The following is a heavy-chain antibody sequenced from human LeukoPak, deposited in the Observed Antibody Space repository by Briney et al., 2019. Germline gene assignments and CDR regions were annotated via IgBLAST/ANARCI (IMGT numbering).Heavy chain of an antibody. CDR1: GYTFTSYY. Sequence: ASVKVSCKASGYTFTSYYMHWVRQAPGQGLEWMGWINPNSGGTNYAQKFQGRVTMTRDTSISTAYMELSRLRSDDTAVYYCARVGCSGGSCYRPYFDYWGQGTLVTVSS. D-gene: IGHD2-15*01. J-gene: IGHJ4*02. CDR2: INPNSGGT. CDR3: ARVGCSGGSCYRPYFDY. V-gene: IGHV1-2*02.